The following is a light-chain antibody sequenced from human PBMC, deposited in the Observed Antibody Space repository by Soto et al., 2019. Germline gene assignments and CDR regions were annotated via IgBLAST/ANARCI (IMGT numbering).Light chain of an antibody. J-gene: IGKJ1*01. CDR3: QQYGSSGT. CDR1: QSVSSSY. CDR2: GAS. V-gene: IGKV3-20*01. Sequence: IVLTQSPVTLSLSPGARATLSCRASQSVSSSYLAWYQQKPGQAPRLLIYGASNRATGIPDRFSGSGSGTDFTLTISRLEPEDFAVYYCQQYGSSGTFGQGTKVDI.